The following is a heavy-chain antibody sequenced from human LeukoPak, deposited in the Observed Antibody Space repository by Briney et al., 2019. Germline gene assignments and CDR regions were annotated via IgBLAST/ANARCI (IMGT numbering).Heavy chain of an antibody. CDR3: ARGHTAVTRHFDF. Sequence: GGALRLSCVPPGFTFTTNSRSWVPEGPGRGLGRGSLTCSGSRAIFSAGALRSRFTLSRDDATNLLYLDMNSLRAEDTAVYYCARGHTAVTRHFDFWGQGTLVSVSS. J-gene: IGHJ4*02. CDR1: GFTFTTNS. D-gene: IGHD4-17*01. CDR2: TCSGSRAI. V-gene: IGHV3-21*01.